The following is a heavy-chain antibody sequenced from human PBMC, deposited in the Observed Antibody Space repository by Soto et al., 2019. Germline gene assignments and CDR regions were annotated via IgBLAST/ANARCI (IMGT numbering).Heavy chain of an antibody. D-gene: IGHD1-1*01. CDR3: VRDGNAPDI. CDR1: GFTFSTYS. Sequence: PGGSLRLSCAASGFTFSTYSINWVRQAPGKGLEWVSYISSSGSTIYYADSVKGRFTISRDNAKNSLYLQMNSLRAEDTAVYYCVRDGNAPDIWGQGTMVTVSS. CDR2: ISSSGSTI. V-gene: IGHV3-48*01. J-gene: IGHJ3*02.